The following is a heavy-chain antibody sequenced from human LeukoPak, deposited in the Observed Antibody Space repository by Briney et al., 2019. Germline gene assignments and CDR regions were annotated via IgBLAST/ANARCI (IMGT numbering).Heavy chain of an antibody. CDR3: ASVLRYFDWLDY. Sequence: GGSLRLSCAASGFTFSSYEMNWVRQAPGKGLEWVSYISSSGSTIYYADSVKGRFTISRDNAKNSLYLQMNSLRAEDTAVYYCASVLRYFDWLDYWGQGTLVTVSS. CDR2: ISSSGSTI. V-gene: IGHV3-48*03. J-gene: IGHJ4*02. CDR1: GFTFSSYE. D-gene: IGHD3-9*01.